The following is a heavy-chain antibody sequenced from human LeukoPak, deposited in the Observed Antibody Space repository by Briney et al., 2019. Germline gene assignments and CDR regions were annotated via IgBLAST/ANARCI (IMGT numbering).Heavy chain of an antibody. Sequence: QSGGSLRLSCAASGFIVSSNYMTWVRQAPGKGLEWVSVIYGGGSTYYADSVKGRFIISRDNSKNTLYLQMNSLRAEDTAVYYCAAGYSSSWAFDYWGQGTLVTVSS. J-gene: IGHJ4*02. CDR2: IYGGGST. CDR3: AAGYSSSWAFDY. CDR1: GFIVSSNY. V-gene: IGHV3-66*01. D-gene: IGHD6-13*01.